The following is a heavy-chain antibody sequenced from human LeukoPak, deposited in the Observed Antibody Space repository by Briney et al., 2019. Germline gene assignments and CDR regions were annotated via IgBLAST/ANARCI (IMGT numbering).Heavy chain of an antibody. V-gene: IGHV3-30*02. CDR2: IRYDGGNK. Sequence: GGSLRLSCAASGFTFSSYVMSWVRQAPGKGLEWVAFIRYDGGNKYYADSVKGRFTISRDNSKNTLYLQMNSLRAEDTAVYYRAKGYYDSSSSLDYWGQGTLVTVSS. J-gene: IGHJ4*02. CDR3: AKGYYDSSSSLDY. D-gene: IGHD3-22*01. CDR1: GFTFSSYV.